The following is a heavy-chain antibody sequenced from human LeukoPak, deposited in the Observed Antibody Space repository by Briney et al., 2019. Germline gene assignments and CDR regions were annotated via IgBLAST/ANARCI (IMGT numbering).Heavy chain of an antibody. CDR3: AKFLVVAAAATGTAFDY. V-gene: IGHV3-23*01. CDR2: ISVSVGSP. Sequence: PRGSLRLSCAPSGFTFSSYAMSSVRPAPRQGLEWVSAISVSVGSPYYAGSVKGRFTISRDNPKNTLYLQMHSLRAEDTAVYYCAKFLVVAAAATGTAFDYWGQGALVTVSS. CDR1: GFTFSSYA. J-gene: IGHJ4*02. D-gene: IGHD2-15*01.